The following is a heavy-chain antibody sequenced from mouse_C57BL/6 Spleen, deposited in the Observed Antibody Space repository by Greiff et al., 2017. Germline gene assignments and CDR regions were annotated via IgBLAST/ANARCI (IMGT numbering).Heavy chain of an antibody. CDR2: IYPRSGNT. CDR1: GYTFTSYG. Sequence: VKLQESGAELARPGASVKLSCKASGYTFTSYGISWVKQRTGQGLEWIGEIYPRSGNTYYNEKFKGKATLTADKSSSTAYMELRSLTSEDSAVYFCARGGDYDWYFGGWGTGTTVTVSS. D-gene: IGHD2-4*01. V-gene: IGHV1-81*01. J-gene: IGHJ1*03. CDR3: ARGGDYDWYFGG.